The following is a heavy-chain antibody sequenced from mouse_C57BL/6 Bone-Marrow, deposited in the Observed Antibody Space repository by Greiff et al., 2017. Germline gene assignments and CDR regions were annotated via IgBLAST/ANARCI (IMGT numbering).Heavy chain of an antibody. V-gene: IGHV1-55*01. CDR1: GYTFTSYW. D-gene: IGHD3-2*02. J-gene: IGHJ3*01. CDR3: AVDSSCYGWFAY. CDR2: IYPGSGST. Sequence: QVQLQQSGAELVKPGASVKMSCKASGYTFTSYWITWVKQRPGQGLEWIGDIYPGSGSTNYNEKFKSKATLTVDTSSSTAYMQLSSLTSEDSAVYYCAVDSSCYGWFAYWGQGTLVTVSA.